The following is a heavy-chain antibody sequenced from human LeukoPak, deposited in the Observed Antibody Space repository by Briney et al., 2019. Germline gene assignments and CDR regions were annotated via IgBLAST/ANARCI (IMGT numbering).Heavy chain of an antibody. V-gene: IGHV3-30*04. CDR3: AKDQGIQLWLYY. CDR1: GFTFSSYV. J-gene: IGHJ4*02. Sequence: GGSLRLSCAASGFTFSSYVMHWVRQAPGKGLEWVAIISYDGSNEYYADSVKGRFTISRDNSKNTLYLQMNSLRAEDTAVYYCAKDQGIQLWLYYWGQGTLVTVSS. CDR2: ISYDGSNE. D-gene: IGHD5-18*01.